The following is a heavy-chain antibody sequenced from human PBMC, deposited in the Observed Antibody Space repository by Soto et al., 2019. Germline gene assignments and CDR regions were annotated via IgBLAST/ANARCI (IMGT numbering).Heavy chain of an antibody. Sequence: SETLSLTCTVSGGSISSHYWSWIRQPPGKGLEWLGYIYYSGTTNYNPSLKSRVTISVDTSKNQFSLKLSSVTAADTAVYYCARGMYSSTSGPSDYWGQGTLVTVSS. D-gene: IGHD6-6*01. CDR2: IYYSGTT. CDR1: GGSISSHY. CDR3: ARGMYSSTSGPSDY. V-gene: IGHV4-59*11. J-gene: IGHJ4*02.